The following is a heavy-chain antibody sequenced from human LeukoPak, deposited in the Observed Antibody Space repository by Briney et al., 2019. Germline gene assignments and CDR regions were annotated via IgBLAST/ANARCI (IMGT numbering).Heavy chain of an antibody. CDR3: ARVGAYYTYSFDY. CDR2: ISTSGSTI. D-gene: IGHD3-3*01. V-gene: IGHV3-48*03. Sequence: PGGSLRLSCAASGFTFRSYEMNWVRQAPGKGLEWVSYISTSGSTIYYADSVTGRFTISRDNAKNSLYLQMNSLRAEDTAVYYCARVGAYYTYSFDYWGQGTLVTVSS. CDR1: GFTFRSYE. J-gene: IGHJ4*02.